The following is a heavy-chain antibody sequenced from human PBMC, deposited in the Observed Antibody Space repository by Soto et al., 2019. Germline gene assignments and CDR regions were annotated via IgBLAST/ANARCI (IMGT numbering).Heavy chain of an antibody. CDR2: ISSSSSYI. Sequence: GGSLRLSCAASGFTFSSYSMNWVRQAPGKGLEWVSSISSSSSYIYYADSAKGRFTISRDNAKNSLYLQMNSLRAEDTAVYYCASLMVRGVIPHFDYWGQGTLVTVSS. J-gene: IGHJ4*02. V-gene: IGHV3-21*01. CDR1: GFTFSSYS. CDR3: ASLMVRGVIPHFDY. D-gene: IGHD3-10*01.